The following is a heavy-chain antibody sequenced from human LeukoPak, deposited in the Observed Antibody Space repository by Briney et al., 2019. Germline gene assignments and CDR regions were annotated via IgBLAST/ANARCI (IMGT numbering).Heavy chain of an antibody. D-gene: IGHD2-2*02. CDR3: ARGLGYCSSTSCYNYYYYGMDV. CDR1: GFTFSTYA. CDR2: ISGSGAST. V-gene: IGHV3-23*01. J-gene: IGHJ6*02. Sequence: GGSLRLSCAASGFTFSTYAMSWVRQAPGKGLEWVSDISGSGASTYYADSVKGRFTISRDISKNSLYLQMNSLRDEDTAVYYCARGLGYCSSTSCYNYYYYGMDVWGQGTTVTVSS.